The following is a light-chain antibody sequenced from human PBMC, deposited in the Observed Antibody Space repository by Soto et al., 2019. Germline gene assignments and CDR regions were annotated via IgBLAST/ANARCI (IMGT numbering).Light chain of an antibody. J-gene: IGKJ5*01. CDR2: EAS. Sequence: EIGLTQSPATLALSPWERATLSCRASRSVSRNYLAWYQQKPGQAPRLLIYEASSRSAGVPARFSGGGSGTDFTLTISSREPEDSAVYSCQQRYRWPITFGQGTRLEIK. CDR1: RSVSRNY. CDR3: QQRYRWPIT. V-gene: IGKV3D-20*02.